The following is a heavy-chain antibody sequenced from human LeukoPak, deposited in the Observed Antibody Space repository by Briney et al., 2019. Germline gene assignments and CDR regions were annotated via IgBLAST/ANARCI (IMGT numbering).Heavy chain of an antibody. J-gene: IGHJ5*02. CDR1: GYTFGDSW. Sequence: GESLKISCKASGYTFGDSWIAWVRQTPGKGLEWMGIIYPADSTTKYNPSFQGHVTISVDRSIDTVSLHWTSLKASDTAIYYCARDRNTWKEGYVSWGPGTLVTVSS. CDR2: IYPADSTT. D-gene: IGHD2-2*01. V-gene: IGHV5-51*01. CDR3: ARDRNTWKEGYVS.